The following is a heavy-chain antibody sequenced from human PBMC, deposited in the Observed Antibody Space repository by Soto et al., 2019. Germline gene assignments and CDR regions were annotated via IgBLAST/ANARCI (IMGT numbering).Heavy chain of an antibody. V-gene: IGHV3-23*01. D-gene: IGHD2-2*01. CDR3: AKDLLQGDCSSTSCFV. CDR1: GFTFSDYA. J-gene: IGHJ4*02. Sequence: GGSLRLSCAASGFTFSDYAMSWVRQAPGKGLERVSIIIASGGGTYYADSVKGRFTVSRDNSKNTLYLQMNSLRAEDTAIYYCAKDLLQGDCSSTSCFVWGQGTLVTVSS. CDR2: IIASGGGT.